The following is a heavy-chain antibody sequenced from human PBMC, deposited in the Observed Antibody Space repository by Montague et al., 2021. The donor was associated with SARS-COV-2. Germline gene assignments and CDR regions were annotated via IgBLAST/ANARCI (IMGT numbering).Heavy chain of an antibody. J-gene: IGHJ4*02. V-gene: IGHV3-30*09. CDR1: GFTSNNYA. CDR2: ISYDGSNK. CDR3: VRASLIKARIAVAGTTVY. Sequence: SLRLSCAASGFTSNNYAMHWVRQAPGKGLEWVAIISYDGSNKYYAGSVKGRFAISRDNSKNTLYLQMNSLRAEDTAVYYCVRASLIKARIAVAGTTVYWGQGTLVTISS. D-gene: IGHD6-19*01.